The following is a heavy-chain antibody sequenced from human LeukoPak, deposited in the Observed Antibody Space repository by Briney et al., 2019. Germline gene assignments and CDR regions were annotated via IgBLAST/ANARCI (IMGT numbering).Heavy chain of an antibody. Sequence: GSLRLSCAASGFTFTSYYTHWVRQAPGKGLVWVTAIYSGGTTYYADSVKGRFTSSRDNSQNTVYLQMDSLRVEDTAVYFCARQSSATTTFDSWGQGTLVTVSS. J-gene: IGHJ4*02. V-gene: IGHV3-66*04. CDR3: ARQSSATTTFDS. D-gene: IGHD4-17*01. CDR1: GFTFTSYY. CDR2: IYSGGTT.